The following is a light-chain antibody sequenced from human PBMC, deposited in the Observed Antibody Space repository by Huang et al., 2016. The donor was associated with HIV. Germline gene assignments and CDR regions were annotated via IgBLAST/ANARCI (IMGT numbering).Light chain of an antibody. CDR2: TAS. Sequence: DIQMTQSPSSVSASVGDRVTITCRASQGISSRLAWYQQKPGKAPNLLIYTASSSQSGVPSRFSGSGSGTDFTLTISSLQPEDFATYYCQQAYSFPRALTFGGGTKVEIK. J-gene: IGKJ4*01. V-gene: IGKV1-12*01. CDR3: QQAYSFPRALT. CDR1: QGISSR.